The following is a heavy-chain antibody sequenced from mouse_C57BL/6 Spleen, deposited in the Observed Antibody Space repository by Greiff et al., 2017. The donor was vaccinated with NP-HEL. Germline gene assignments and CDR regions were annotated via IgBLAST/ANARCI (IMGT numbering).Heavy chain of an antibody. CDR2: IDPSDSYT. V-gene: IGHV1-59*01. D-gene: IGHD1-1*01. Sequence: VQLQQPGAELVRPGPSVKLSCKASGYTFTSYWMHWVKQRPGQGLEWIGVIDPSDSYTNYNQKFKGKATLTVDTSSSTAYMQLSSLTSEDSAVYYCARSRSSFDYWGQGTTLTVSS. CDR3: ARSRSSFDY. CDR1: GYTFTSYW. J-gene: IGHJ2*01.